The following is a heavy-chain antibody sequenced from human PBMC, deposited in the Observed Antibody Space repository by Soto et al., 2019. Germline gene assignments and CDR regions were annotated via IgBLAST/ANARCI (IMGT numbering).Heavy chain of an antibody. CDR2: IFTSEST. CDR1: GVSLTNYY. J-gene: IGHJ4*02. CDR3: AVDYGGNSFDY. Sequence: QVQLQESGPGLVKPSETLSLTCTVSGVSLTNYYWSWIRQPAGKGLEWIGRIFTSESTNYNPSLRSRVTMSVDTSKNQVSLKLTSVTAADTAMYYCAVDYGGNSFDYWGQGTLVTVSS. D-gene: IGHD4-17*01. V-gene: IGHV4-4*07.